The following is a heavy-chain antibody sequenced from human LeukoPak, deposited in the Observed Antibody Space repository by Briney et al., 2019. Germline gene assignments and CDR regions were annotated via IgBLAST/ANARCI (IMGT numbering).Heavy chain of an antibody. CDR2: IKQDGSEK. D-gene: IGHD3-10*01. CDR3: ARDWGLTYYYFYYYMDV. J-gene: IGHJ6*03. Sequence: PGGSLRLSCAASGFTFSSHNMNWVRQAPGKGLEWVANIKQDGSEKYYVDSVKGRFTISRDNAKNSLYLQMNSLRGEDTAVYYCARDWGLTYYYFYYYMDVWGKGTTVTVSS. V-gene: IGHV3-7*01. CDR1: GFTFSSHN.